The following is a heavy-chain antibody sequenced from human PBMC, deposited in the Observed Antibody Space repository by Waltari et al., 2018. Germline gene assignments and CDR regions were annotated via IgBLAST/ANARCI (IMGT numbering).Heavy chain of an antibody. CDR3: ARESSSSRATNWFDP. Sequence: EVQLVESGGGLVKPGGSLRLSCATSGFTFSSYSMNWVRQAPGKGLEWVSSISSSSSYIYYADSVKGRFTISRDNAKNSLYLQMNSLRAEDTAVYYCARESSSSRATNWFDPWGQGTLVTVSS. D-gene: IGHD6-6*01. CDR1: GFTFSSYS. V-gene: IGHV3-21*01. J-gene: IGHJ5*02. CDR2: ISSSSSYI.